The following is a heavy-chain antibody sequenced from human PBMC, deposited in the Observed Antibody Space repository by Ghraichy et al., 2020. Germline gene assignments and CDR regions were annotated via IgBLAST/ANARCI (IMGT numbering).Heavy chain of an antibody. J-gene: IGHJ4*02. CDR1: GFTFSRYW. V-gene: IGHV3-7*03. D-gene: IGHD2-15*01. Sequence: GESLNISCAASGFTFSRYWMSWVRQAPGKGLEWVANVKQDGSEKNYVDPVKGRFTISKDNAKNSLYLEMNSLRAEDTAVYYCARDSDMDYWGQGTLVTVSS. CDR3: ARDSDMDY. CDR2: VKQDGSEK.